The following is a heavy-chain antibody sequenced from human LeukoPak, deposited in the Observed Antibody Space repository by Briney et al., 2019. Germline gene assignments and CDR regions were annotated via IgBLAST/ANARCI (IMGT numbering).Heavy chain of an antibody. D-gene: IGHD3-22*01. CDR3: ASEKLVIGWSMGFDY. V-gene: IGHV1-2*02. J-gene: IGHJ4*02. CDR1: GYTFTGYY. CDR2: INPNSGGT. Sequence: RASVKVSCKASGYTFTGYYMHWVRQAPGQGLEWMGWINPNSGGTNYAQKFQGRVTMTRDTSISTAYMELSRLRSDDTAVYYCASEKLVIGWSMGFDYWGQGTLVTVSS.